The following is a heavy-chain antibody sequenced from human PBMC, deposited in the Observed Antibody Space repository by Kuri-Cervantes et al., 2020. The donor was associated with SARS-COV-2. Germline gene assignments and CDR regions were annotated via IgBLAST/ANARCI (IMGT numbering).Heavy chain of an antibody. V-gene: IGHV3-30*18. CDR3: AKVSLEVGAKHIDY. J-gene: IGHJ4*02. D-gene: IGHD1-26*01. Sequence: GGSLRLSCAASGFTFSSYCMHWVRQAPGKGLEWVAVISYDGSNKYYADSVKGRFTISRDNSKHTLYLQMNSLRAEDTAVYYCAKVSLEVGAKHIDYWGQGSLVTVFS. CDR2: ISYDGSNK. CDR1: GFTFSSYC.